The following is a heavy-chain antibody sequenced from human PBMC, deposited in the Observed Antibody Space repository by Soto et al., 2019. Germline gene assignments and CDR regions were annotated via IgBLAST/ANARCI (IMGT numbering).Heavy chain of an antibody. CDR2: ISGSGGST. V-gene: IGHV3-23*01. CDR1: GFTFSSYA. J-gene: IGHJ4*02. Sequence: EVQLLESGGGLVQPGGSLRLSCAASGFTFSSYAMSWVRQAPGKGLEWVSAISGSGGSTYYADSVKGRFTISRDNSKNSLYLQMNSLRAEDTAVYYCAKGRDYYDSSGYYKVWGQGTLVTVSS. D-gene: IGHD3-22*01. CDR3: AKGRDYYDSSGYYKV.